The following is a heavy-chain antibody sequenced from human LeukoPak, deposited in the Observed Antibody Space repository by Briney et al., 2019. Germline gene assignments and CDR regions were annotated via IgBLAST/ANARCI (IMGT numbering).Heavy chain of an antibody. CDR2: IKQDGSEK. V-gene: IGHV3-7*01. Sequence: GGSLRLSCAASGFTFSSYWMSWVRQAPGKGLEWVANIKQDGSEKYYVDSVKGRFTISRDNAKNSLYLQMSSLRAEDTAVYNCARDRGSYGGVSDYWGQGTLVTVSS. CDR1: GFTFSSYW. D-gene: IGHD4-23*01. CDR3: ARDRGSYGGVSDY. J-gene: IGHJ4*02.